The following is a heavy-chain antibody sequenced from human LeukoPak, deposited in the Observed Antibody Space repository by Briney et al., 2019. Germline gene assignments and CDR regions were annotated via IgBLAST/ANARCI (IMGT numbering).Heavy chain of an antibody. J-gene: IGHJ6*03. CDR1: GGSISGYY. D-gene: IGHD2-2*01. CDR2: IYYSGTT. V-gene: IGHV4-59*08. CDR3: ARVVRGTSSYYYYYYMDV. Sequence: SETLSLTCTVSGGSISGYYWSRIRQPPGKGLEWIGYIYYSGTTKYNPSLESRVTISVDTSKNQFSLKLSSVTAADTALFYCARVVRGTSSYYYYYYMDVWGKGTTVTVSS.